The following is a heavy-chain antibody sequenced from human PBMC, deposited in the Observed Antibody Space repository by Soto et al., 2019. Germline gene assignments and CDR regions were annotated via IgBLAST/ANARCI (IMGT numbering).Heavy chain of an antibody. CDR2: IHYSGST. V-gene: IGHV4-39*01. CDR1: GGSIANNAYY. CDR3: SRSMTDMVDY. D-gene: IGHD2-21*02. Sequence: QLQLQESGPGLAKPSETLSLTCTVSGGSIANNAYYWSWIRQSPGKGLEWIGSIHYSGSTYDNPSLKSRVPISVDTSKNQFSLKLSSVTAADTAVYYCSRSMTDMVDYWGQGTLVIVSP. J-gene: IGHJ4*02.